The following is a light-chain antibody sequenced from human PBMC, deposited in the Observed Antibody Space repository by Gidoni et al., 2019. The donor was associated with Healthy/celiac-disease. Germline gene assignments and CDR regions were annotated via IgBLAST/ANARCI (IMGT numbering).Light chain of an antibody. CDR3: QQYNSYSPT. Sequence: DSQMTQSPSTLSASVGDRVTITCRASQSISSWLAWYQQKPGKAPKLLIYDASSLESGVPSRFRGSGSGTEFTLTISSLQPDDFATYYCQQYNSYSPTFGQGTKLEIK. V-gene: IGKV1-5*01. CDR2: DAS. CDR1: QSISSW. J-gene: IGKJ2*01.